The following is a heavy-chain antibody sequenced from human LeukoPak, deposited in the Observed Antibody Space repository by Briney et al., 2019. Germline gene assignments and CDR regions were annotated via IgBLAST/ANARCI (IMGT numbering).Heavy chain of an antibody. CDR1: GFTISTYW. CDR3: ARDYSSSWFLYYYYGMDV. Sequence: GGSLRLSCAASGFTISTYWMHWVRQAPGKGLEWVANIKQDGSEKYYVDSVKGRFTISRDNAKNSLYLQMNSLRAEDTAVYYCARDYSSSWFLYYYYGMDVWGQGTTVTVSS. CDR2: IKQDGSEK. J-gene: IGHJ6*02. D-gene: IGHD6-13*01. V-gene: IGHV3-7*01.